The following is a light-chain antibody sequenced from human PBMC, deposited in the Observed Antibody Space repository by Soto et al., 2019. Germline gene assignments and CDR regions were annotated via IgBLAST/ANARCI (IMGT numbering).Light chain of an antibody. CDR3: QQYNSYPIT. J-gene: IGKJ4*01. CDR1: QSISTW. Sequence: DVQMTQSPSTLSASVGDRVTITCRASQSISTWLAWYQQKPGKAPKLLIYKASSLESGVPSRFSGSGSGTEFTFTISSLQPDDFTSYYCQQYNSYPITFGGGTKVDIK. V-gene: IGKV1-5*03. CDR2: KAS.